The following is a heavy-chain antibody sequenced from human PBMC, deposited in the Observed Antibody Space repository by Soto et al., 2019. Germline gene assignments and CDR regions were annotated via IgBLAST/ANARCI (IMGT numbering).Heavy chain of an antibody. CDR1: GYTFTSYD. CDR2: MNPNSGNT. Sequence: QVQLVQFGAEVKKPGASVKVSCKASGYTFTSYDINWVRQATGQGLEWMGWMNPNSGNTGYAQKFQGRVTMTRNTSISTAYMELSSLRSEDTAVYYCARLDCTNGVCYHYYYGMDVWGQGTTVTVSS. CDR3: ARLDCTNGVCYHYYYGMDV. V-gene: IGHV1-8*01. D-gene: IGHD2-8*01. J-gene: IGHJ6*02.